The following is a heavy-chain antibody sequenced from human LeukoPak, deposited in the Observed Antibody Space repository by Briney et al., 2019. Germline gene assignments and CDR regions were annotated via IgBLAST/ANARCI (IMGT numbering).Heavy chain of an antibody. J-gene: IGHJ3*02. Sequence: GGSLRLSCAATGFTFSSYRMSWVRQAPGKGLEWVANIKQDGSEKYYVDSVKGRFTISRDNAKNSLYLQMNSLRAEDTAVYYCARSWEAFDIWGQGTMVTVSS. CDR2: IKQDGSEK. V-gene: IGHV3-7*01. CDR1: GFTFSSYR. D-gene: IGHD6-13*01. CDR3: ARSWEAFDI.